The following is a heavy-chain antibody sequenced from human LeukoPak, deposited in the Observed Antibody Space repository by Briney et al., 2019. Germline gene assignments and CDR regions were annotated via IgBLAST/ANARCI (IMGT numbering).Heavy chain of an antibody. CDR1: GGSISSYY. J-gene: IGHJ6*03. CDR2: IYTSGST. D-gene: IGHD3-10*01. V-gene: IGHV4-4*09. CDR3: ARLNFKTYGSGSHYYYYYYMDV. Sequence: PSETLSLTCTVSGGSISSYYWSWIRQPPGKGLEWIGYIYTSGSTNYNPSLKSRVTISVETSKNQFSLKLSSVTAADTAVYYCARLNFKTYGSGSHYYYYYYMDVWGKGTTVTVSS.